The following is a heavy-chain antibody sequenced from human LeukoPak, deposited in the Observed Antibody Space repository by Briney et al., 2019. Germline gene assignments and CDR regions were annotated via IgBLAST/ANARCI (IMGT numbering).Heavy chain of an antibody. D-gene: IGHD3-3*01. V-gene: IGHV3-23*01. CDR2: ITGRGDTT. CDR3: AKHPTRSYDFWSGYFIL. CDR1: GFTFSSYA. J-gene: IGHJ4*02. Sequence: GGSLRLSCVGSGFTFSSYAMSWVRQAPGKGLEWLSEITGRGDTTDYADSVKGRLTISRDNLKNTLYLEMNSLRAEDTAVYYCAKHPTRSYDFWSGYFILWGQGTLVTVSS.